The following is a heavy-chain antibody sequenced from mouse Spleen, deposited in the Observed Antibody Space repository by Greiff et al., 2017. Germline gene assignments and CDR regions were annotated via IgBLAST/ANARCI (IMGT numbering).Heavy chain of an antibody. V-gene: IGHV1-18*01. J-gene: IGHJ4*01. CDR3: ARNYVNYGFYAMDY. D-gene: IGHD2-1*01. Sequence: EVHLVESGPELVKPGASVKIPCKASGYTFTDYNMDWVKQSHGKSLEWIGDINPNNGGTIYTQKFKGKATLTVDKSSSTAYMELRSLTSEDTAVYYCARNYVNYGFYAMDYWGQGTSVTVSS. CDR1: GYTFTDYN. CDR2: INPNNGGT.